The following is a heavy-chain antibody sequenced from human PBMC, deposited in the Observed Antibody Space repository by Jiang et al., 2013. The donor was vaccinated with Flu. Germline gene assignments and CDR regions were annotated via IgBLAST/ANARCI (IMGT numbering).Heavy chain of an antibody. CDR3: ARARNDYGDSRTGIDN. V-gene: IGHV4-59*01. CDR2: ISHTGRS. J-gene: IGHJ4*02. CDR1: GAYIGNYY. D-gene: IGHD4-17*01. Sequence: LLKPSETLSLTCRVSGAYIGNYYWKWIRQPPGKGLEWIGYISHTGRSNVKPSLETRVNISVDTSKNQFSLKLASVTAADTAVYYCARARNDYGDSRTGIDNWGQGALVTVSS.